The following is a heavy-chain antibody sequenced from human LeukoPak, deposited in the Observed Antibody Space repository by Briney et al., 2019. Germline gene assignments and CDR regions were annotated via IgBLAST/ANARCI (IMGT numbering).Heavy chain of an antibody. CDR2: INHSGST. CDR1: GGSFSGYY. V-gene: IGHV4-34*01. CDR3: ARGRGYCSSTSCSYYFDY. J-gene: IGHJ4*02. D-gene: IGHD2-2*01. Sequence: PSETLSLACAVYGGSFSGYYWSWIRQPPGKWREWKGEINHSGSTNYNQSLKSRVSISVDTSKNQFSLKLSSVTAADTAVYYCARGRGYCSSTSCSYYFDYWGQGTLVTVSS.